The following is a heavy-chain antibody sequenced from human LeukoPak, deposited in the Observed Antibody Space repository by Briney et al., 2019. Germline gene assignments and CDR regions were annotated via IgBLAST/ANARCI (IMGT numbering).Heavy chain of an antibody. CDR3: ARDYSYGYVSWFDP. Sequence: SETLSLTCTVSGGSIRSSYYYWGWIRQPPGKGLEWIGSIYDSGSTYYNPSLKSRVTISVDTSKNQFSLKLSSVTAADTAVYYCARDYSYGYVSWFDPWGQGTLVTVSS. CDR1: GGSIRSSYYY. D-gene: IGHD5-18*01. CDR2: IYDSGST. V-gene: IGHV4-39*07. J-gene: IGHJ5*02.